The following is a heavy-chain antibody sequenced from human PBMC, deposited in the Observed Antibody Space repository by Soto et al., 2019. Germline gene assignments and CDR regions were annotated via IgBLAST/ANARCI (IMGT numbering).Heavy chain of an antibody. CDR2: IYYSGST. Sequence: SETLSLTCTVSGGSISSYYLSWIRQPPGKGLEWIGYIYYSGSTNYNPSLKSRVTISVDTSKNQFSLKLSSVTAADTAVYYCASSFPGYSSSWFDPWGQGTLVTVYS. V-gene: IGHV4-59*01. CDR3: ASSFPGYSSSWFDP. CDR1: GGSISSYY. D-gene: IGHD6-13*01. J-gene: IGHJ5*02.